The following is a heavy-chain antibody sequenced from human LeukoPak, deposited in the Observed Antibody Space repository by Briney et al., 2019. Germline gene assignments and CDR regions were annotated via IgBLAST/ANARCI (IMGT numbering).Heavy chain of an antibody. D-gene: IGHD3-10*01. Sequence: SQTLSLTCTVSGGSINSGDYYWSWIRQHPGKGLEWIGYIYYSGSTYYNPSLKSRVTISIDTSKNQFSLKLSSVTAADTAVYFCASKDGSRYYLDYWGQGILVTVSS. CDR3: ASKDGSRYYLDY. CDR2: IYYSGST. V-gene: IGHV4-31*03. J-gene: IGHJ4*02. CDR1: GGSINSGDYY.